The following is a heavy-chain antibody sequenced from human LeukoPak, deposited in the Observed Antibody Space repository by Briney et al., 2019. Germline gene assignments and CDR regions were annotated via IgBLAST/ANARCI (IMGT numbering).Heavy chain of an antibody. CDR1: GGTFSSYA. Sequence: VASVTVSFKASGGTFSSYAISWVRQAPGQGLEWMGGIIPIFGTANYAQKFQGRVTITADKSTSTAYMELSSPRSEDTAVYYCASRIRVATTLFDYWGQGTLVTVSS. D-gene: IGHD5-12*01. CDR3: ASRIRVATTLFDY. V-gene: IGHV1-69*06. J-gene: IGHJ4*02. CDR2: IIPIFGTA.